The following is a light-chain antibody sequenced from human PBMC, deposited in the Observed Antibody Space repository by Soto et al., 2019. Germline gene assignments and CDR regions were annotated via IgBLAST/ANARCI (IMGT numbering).Light chain of an antibody. CDR2: KAS. J-gene: IGKJ1*01. CDR1: QSISSW. CDR3: QQYNSYSLT. V-gene: IGKV1-5*03. Sequence: SQSISSWLAWYQQKPGKAPKLLIYKASSLESGAPSRFSGSGSGTEFTLTISSLQPDDFATYYCQQYNSYSLTFGQGTKVDIK.